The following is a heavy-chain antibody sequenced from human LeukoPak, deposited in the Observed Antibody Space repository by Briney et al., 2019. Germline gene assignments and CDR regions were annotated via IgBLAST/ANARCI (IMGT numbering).Heavy chain of an antibody. CDR2: ISGGGGNT. CDR3: AKYKDNGWYYFDY. D-gene: IGHD6-19*01. CDR1: GFTVISRY. Sequence: GGSLRLSCAASGFTVISRYKSGVRQAPSKGLEYVSSISGGGGNTNYADSGKGRFTISRDNSKNTLYLQMNSLRAEDTAVYYCAKYKDNGWYYFDYWGQGTLVTVSS. J-gene: IGHJ4*02. V-gene: IGHV3-23*01.